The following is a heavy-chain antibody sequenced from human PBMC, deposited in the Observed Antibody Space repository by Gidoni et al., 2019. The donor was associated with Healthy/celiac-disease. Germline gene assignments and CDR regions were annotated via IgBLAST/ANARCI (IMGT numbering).Heavy chain of an antibody. CDR1: GGSISSSY. J-gene: IGHJ4*02. CDR3: ARAEMATIKYFDY. V-gene: IGHV4-59*01. Sequence: QVQLQESGPGLVKPSETLSLTCTATGGSISSSYWSWIRQPPGKELEWIGNIYYSGSTNYNPSLKSRVTISVDTSKNQFSLKLSSVTAADTAVYYCARAEMATIKYFDYWGQGTLVTVSS. CDR2: IYYSGST. D-gene: IGHD5-12*01.